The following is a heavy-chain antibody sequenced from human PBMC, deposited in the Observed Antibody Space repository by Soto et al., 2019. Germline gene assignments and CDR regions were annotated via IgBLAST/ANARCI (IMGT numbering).Heavy chain of an antibody. CDR3: ARHTYSSSWYLNYYYGMDV. D-gene: IGHD6-13*01. CDR1: GGSISGSKCY. CDR2: IYYSGST. J-gene: IGHJ6*02. Sequence: SLTCPVSGGSISGSKCYCRWIRQPPGKGLEWIGSIYYSGSTYYNPSLKSRVTISVDTSKNQFSLKLSSVTAADTAVYYCARHTYSSSWYLNYYYGMDVWGQGTTVTVSS. V-gene: IGHV4-39*01.